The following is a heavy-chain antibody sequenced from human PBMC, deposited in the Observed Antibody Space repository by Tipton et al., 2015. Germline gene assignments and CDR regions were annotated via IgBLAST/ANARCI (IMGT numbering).Heavy chain of an antibody. D-gene: IGHD6-19*01. CDR2: ISISSGTK. J-gene: IGHJ3*02. CDR1: GFTFSAYK. CDR3: ARDQLSQQWHDAFDM. Sequence: SLRLSCAASGFTFSAYKMNWVRQAPGRGLEWISYISISSGTKYYADSVKGRFTISRDNAKNSLYLHMNSLRDDDTAVYYCARDQLSQQWHDAFDMWGQGTMVTVSS. V-gene: IGHV3-48*02.